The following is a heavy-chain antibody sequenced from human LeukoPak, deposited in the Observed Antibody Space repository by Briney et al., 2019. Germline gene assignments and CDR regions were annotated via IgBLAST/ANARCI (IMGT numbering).Heavy chain of an antibody. V-gene: IGHV3-30*18. Sequence: PGRSLRLSCAASGFTFSSYGMHWVRRAPGKGLEWVAVISYDGSNKYYADSVKGRFTISRDNSKNTLYLQMNGLRAEDTAVYYCAKEGGYYDILSNPYYFDYWGQGTLVTVSS. D-gene: IGHD3-9*01. CDR1: GFTFSSYG. CDR2: ISYDGSNK. CDR3: AKEGGYYDILSNPYYFDY. J-gene: IGHJ4*02.